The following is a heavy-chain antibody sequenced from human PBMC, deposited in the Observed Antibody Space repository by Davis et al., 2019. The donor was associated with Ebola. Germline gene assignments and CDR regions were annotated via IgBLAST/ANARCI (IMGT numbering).Heavy chain of an antibody. CDR3: ARLIVGTREAFYI. CDR1: GYSISNSNW. CDR2: IHCGSI. Sequence: MPSETLSLTCAVSGYSISNSNWWGWMRQPPGKGLEWIGYIHCGSIQYNPSLMSRVTMSVDTSKNQFSLMVRSVTAVDTAVYYCARLIVGTREAFYIWGQGTMVTVSS. V-gene: IGHV4-28*05. J-gene: IGHJ3*02. D-gene: IGHD3/OR15-3a*01.